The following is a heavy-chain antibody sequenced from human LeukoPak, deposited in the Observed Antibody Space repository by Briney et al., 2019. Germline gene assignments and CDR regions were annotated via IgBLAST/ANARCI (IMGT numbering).Heavy chain of an antibody. CDR3: ARGISNPNPHYYYYYYMDV. Sequence: PSETLSLTCTVSGGSISSYYWSWLRQPPGKGLEWIGYIYYSGSTNYNPSLKSRVTISVDTSKNQFSLKLSSVTAADTAVYYCARGISNPNPHYYYYYYMDVWGKGTTVTVSS. V-gene: IGHV4-59*12. J-gene: IGHJ6*03. D-gene: IGHD4-11*01. CDR1: GGSISSYY. CDR2: IYYSGST.